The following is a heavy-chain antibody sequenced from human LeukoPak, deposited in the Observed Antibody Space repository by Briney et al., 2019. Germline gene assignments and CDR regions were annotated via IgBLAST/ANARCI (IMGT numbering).Heavy chain of an antibody. CDR2: INPNSGGT. CDR1: GYAFTGYY. CDR3: AREITIFGVVITHFDY. D-gene: IGHD3-3*01. V-gene: IGHV1-2*02. Sequence: AASVTVSCKASGYAFTGYYMHWVRQAPGQGLEWMGWINPNSGGTNYAQKFQGRVTMTRDTSISTAYMELSRLRSDDTAVYYCAREITIFGVVITHFDYWGQGTLVTVSS. J-gene: IGHJ4*02.